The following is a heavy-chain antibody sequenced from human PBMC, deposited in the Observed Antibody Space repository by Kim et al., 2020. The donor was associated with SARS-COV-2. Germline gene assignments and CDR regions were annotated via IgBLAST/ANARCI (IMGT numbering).Heavy chain of an antibody. Sequence: ARKFLCRATVTRDTSTRTVYMELSSLGSDDTAVYYCARDEVLAEGQADFDYWGQGTLVTVSS. J-gene: IGHJ4*02. V-gene: IGHV1-46*01. CDR3: ARDEVLAEGQADFDY. D-gene: IGHD3-3*02.